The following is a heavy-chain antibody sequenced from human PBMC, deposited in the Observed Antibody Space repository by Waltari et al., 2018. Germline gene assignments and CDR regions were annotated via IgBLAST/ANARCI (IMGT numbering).Heavy chain of an antibody. CDR2: ISGSGGST. CDR1: GFTFSSYA. D-gene: IGHD3-16*01. J-gene: IGHJ4*02. Sequence: EVQLVESGGGLVQPGGSLRLSCAASGFTFSSYAMSWVRQAPGKGVGGVSAISGSGGSTYYADSVKGRFTISRDNSKNTLYLQMNSLRAEDTAVYYCARAPRFGLTFDYWGQGTLVTVSS. V-gene: IGHV3-23*04. CDR3: ARAPRFGLTFDY.